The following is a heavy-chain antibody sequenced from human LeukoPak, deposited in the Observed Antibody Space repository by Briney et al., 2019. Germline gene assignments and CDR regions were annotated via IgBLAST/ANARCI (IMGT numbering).Heavy chain of an antibody. V-gene: IGHV4-30-2*01. CDR1: GGSISSGGYS. J-gene: IGHJ4*02. CDR3: ARYTALRSFDY. Sequence: SETLSLTCAVSGGSISSGGYSWSWIRQPPGKGLEWIGYIYHSGSTYYNPSLKSRVTISVDRSKNQFSLKLSSVTAADTAVYYCARYTALRSFDYWGQGTLVTVSS. CDR2: IYHSGST. D-gene: IGHD1-14*01.